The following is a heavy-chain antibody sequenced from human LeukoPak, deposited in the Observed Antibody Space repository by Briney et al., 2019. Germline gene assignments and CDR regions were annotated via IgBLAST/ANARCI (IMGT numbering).Heavy chain of an antibody. CDR1: GFTFSSYA. Sequence: PGRSLRLSCAASGFTFSSYAMHWVRQAPGKGLEWVAVISYDGSNKYYADSVKGRFTISRDNSKNTLYLQMNSLRAEDTAVYYCARRWGDYYVFDYWGQGTLVTVSS. V-gene: IGHV3-30-3*01. CDR3: ARRWGDYYVFDY. J-gene: IGHJ4*02. CDR2: ISYDGSNK. D-gene: IGHD3-3*01.